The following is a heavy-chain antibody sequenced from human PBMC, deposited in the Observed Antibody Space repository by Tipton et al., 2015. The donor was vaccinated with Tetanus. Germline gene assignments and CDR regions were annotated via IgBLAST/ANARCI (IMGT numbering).Heavy chain of an antibody. CDR2: IYYSGST. D-gene: IGHD3-9*01. CDR3: ARLGYDILTGYHYDY. V-gene: IGHV4-59*08. CDR1: GGSISSYY. J-gene: IGHJ4*02. Sequence: LRLSCTVSGGSISSYYWGWIRQPPGKGLEWIGYIYYSGSTNYNPSLKSRVTISVDTSKNQFSLKLNSVTAADTAVYYCARLGYDILTGYHYDYWGQGTLVTVSS.